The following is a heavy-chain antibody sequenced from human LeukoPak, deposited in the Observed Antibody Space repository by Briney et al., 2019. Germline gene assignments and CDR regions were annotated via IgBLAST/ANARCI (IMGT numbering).Heavy chain of an antibody. J-gene: IGHJ4*02. Sequence: SETLSLPCTVSGGSISNSSYYWSWVRQPPGKGLEWIGYIYYSGSTNYNPSLKSRVTISVDTSKNQFSLKLSSVTAADTAVYYCARAGSYRGYFDYWGQGTLVTVSS. D-gene: IGHD1-26*01. CDR2: IYYSGST. V-gene: IGHV4-61*01. CDR1: GGSISNSSYY. CDR3: ARAGSYRGYFDY.